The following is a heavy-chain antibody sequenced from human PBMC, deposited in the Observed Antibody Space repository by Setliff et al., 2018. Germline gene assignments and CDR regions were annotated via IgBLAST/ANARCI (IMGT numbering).Heavy chain of an antibody. CDR3: AHRRVGNYDSSGNCHSYFDY. CDR1: GFSLTTTRVA. D-gene: IGHD3-22*01. V-gene: IGHV2-5*02. CDR2: IYWDDDK. J-gene: IGHJ4*02. Sequence: SGPTLVNPTQTLTLTCTFSGFSLTTTRVAVGWIRQPPGKALEWLALIYWDDDKRYTYSPSLKTRLTISRDTYRNQVVLTMANMDPVDTATYYCAHRRVGNYDSSGNCHSYFDYWGQGILVTVSS.